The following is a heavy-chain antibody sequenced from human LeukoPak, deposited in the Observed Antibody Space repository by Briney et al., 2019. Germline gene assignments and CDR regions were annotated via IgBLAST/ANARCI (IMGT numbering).Heavy chain of an antibody. Sequence: SVKVSCKASGGTFSSYAISWVRQASGQGLEWMGGIIPIFGTANYAQKFQGRVTITADESTSTAYMELSSLRSEDTAVYYCASTDCSSTSCYVGEYFQHWGQGTLVTVSS. J-gene: IGHJ1*01. V-gene: IGHV1-69*13. CDR1: GGTFSSYA. D-gene: IGHD2-2*01. CDR3: ASTDCSSTSCYVGEYFQH. CDR2: IIPIFGTA.